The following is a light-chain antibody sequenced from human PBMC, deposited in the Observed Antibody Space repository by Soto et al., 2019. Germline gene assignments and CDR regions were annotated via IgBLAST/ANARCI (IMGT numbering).Light chain of an antibody. CDR1: QGFSNY. J-gene: IGKJ3*01. CDR2: AAS. V-gene: IGKV1-27*01. CDR3: QKYNSAPPLFT. Sequence: DIQMTQSPSSLSASVGDRVTITCRASQGFSNYLAWYQQKPGKVPKLLIYAASTLQSGVPSRFSGSGSGTDFTLTISSLQPEDVATYYCQKYNSAPPLFTFGPGTKVDIK.